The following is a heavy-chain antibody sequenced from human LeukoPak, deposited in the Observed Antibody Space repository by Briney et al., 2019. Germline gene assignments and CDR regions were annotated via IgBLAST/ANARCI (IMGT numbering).Heavy chain of an antibody. J-gene: IGHJ4*02. CDR2: INNDGTST. CDR3: AKDDDYGDY. V-gene: IGHV3-74*01. Sequence: GGSLRLSCATSGFAFSNYWMHWVRQAPGKGLVWVSHINNDGTSTSYADSVKGRFTISRDNAKNTLYLQMNSLRAEDTAVYYCAKDDDYGDYWGQGALVTVSS. CDR1: GFAFSNYW.